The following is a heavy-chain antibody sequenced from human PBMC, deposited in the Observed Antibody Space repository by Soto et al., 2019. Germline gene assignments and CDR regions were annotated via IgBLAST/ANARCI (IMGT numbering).Heavy chain of an antibody. J-gene: IGHJ6*04. D-gene: IGHD6-6*01. Sequence: EVQLVESGGGLVQPGGSLRLSCAASGFTFSSYWMSWFRQASGKGLEWVANIKQDGSEENYVDSVKGRFTISRDNAKNALYLQMNSLRVEDTAVYYCAREIAARLWGKGTTVTVSS. V-gene: IGHV3-7*01. CDR1: GFTFSSYW. CDR3: AREIAARL. CDR2: IKQDGSEE.